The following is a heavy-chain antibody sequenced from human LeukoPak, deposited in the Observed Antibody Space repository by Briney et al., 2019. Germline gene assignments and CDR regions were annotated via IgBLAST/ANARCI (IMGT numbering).Heavy chain of an antibody. J-gene: IGHJ4*02. D-gene: IGHD3-16*01. V-gene: IGHV3-53*01. Sequence: AGGSLRLSCAASGFTVSSNYMSWVRQAPGKGLEWVSVIYSGGSTYYADSVKGRFTISRDNAKNSLYLQMNSLRAEDTAVYYCVYDKGDYGDCWGQGTLFTVSS. CDR3: VYDKGDYGDC. CDR1: GFTVSSNY. CDR2: IYSGGST.